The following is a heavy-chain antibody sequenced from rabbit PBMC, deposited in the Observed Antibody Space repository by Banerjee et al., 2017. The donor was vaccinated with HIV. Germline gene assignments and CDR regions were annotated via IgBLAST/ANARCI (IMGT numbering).Heavy chain of an antibody. CDR3: ARAAGYGGYGFATGFNL. J-gene: IGHJ4*01. Sequence: QEQLVESGGGLVTLGGSLKLSCEASGIDFSSYGISWVRQAPGKGLEWIAYIYPNYGTTDYASWVNGRFTISLDNAQNTVFLQMTSLTAADTATYFCARAAGYGGYGFATGFNLWGQGTLVTVS. CDR2: IYPNYGTT. D-gene: IGHD6-1*01. CDR1: GIDFSSYG. V-gene: IGHV1S47*01.